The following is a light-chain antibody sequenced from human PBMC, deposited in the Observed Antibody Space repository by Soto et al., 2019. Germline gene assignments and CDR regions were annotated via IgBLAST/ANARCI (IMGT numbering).Light chain of an antibody. CDR3: SSYAVIGTYVV. J-gene: IGLJ2*01. Sequence: QSALTQPPSASGSPGQSVTISCTGTSTDIGAYNYVSWYQHHPGKAPKLIIFDGTKRPAGVPDRFSGSKSGNTASLTVSSRPADDEAAYYCSSYAVIGTYVVFGGGTKLTVL. CDR2: DGT. V-gene: IGLV2-8*01. CDR1: STDIGAYNY.